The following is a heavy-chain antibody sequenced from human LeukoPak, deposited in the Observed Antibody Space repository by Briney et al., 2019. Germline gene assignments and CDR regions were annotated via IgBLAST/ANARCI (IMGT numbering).Heavy chain of an antibody. J-gene: IGHJ6*02. CDR2: INQSGST. Sequence: NPSETLSLTCAVYGGPFSGYYWSWIRQSPGKGLEWIGEINQSGSTTYNPPLKSRVTMSVDTSKNQLSLRLSSVTAADTAVYYCARGRIGYCSSSSCYYNYPMDVWGQGTTVTVSS. D-gene: IGHD2-2*01. V-gene: IGHV4-34*01. CDR1: GGPFSGYY. CDR3: ARGRIGYCSSSSCYYNYPMDV.